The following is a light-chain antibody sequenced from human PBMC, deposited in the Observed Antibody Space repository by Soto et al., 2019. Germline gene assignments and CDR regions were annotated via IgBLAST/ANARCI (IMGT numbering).Light chain of an antibody. Sequence: QSVLTQPPSVSGAPGQRVTISCTGSSSNIGAGYDVHWYQHLPGTAPKLLIHGNSNRPSGVPDRFSGSKSGTSASRAITGLQAEDEADYYCQSYDSSLSGYYVFGTGTKVTVL. CDR1: SSNIGAGYD. J-gene: IGLJ1*01. CDR2: GNS. CDR3: QSYDSSLSGYYV. V-gene: IGLV1-40*01.